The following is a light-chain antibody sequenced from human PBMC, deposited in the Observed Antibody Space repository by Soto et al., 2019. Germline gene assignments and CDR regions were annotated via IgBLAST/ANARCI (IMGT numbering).Light chain of an antibody. V-gene: IGKV1-39*01. CDR3: QQSHSSLT. CDR2: AAS. J-gene: IGKJ4*01. Sequence: DIQMTQSPSSVSASVGDRVTITCRASQTISNNLNWYHQKPGKAPKLLLYAASTLQSGVPSRFSGSGSGTHFTLTISSLQPEDSATYYCQQSHSSLTFGGGTKVEIK. CDR1: QTISNN.